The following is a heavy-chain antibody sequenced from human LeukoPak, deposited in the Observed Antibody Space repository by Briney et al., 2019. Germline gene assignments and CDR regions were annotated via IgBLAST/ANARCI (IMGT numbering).Heavy chain of an antibody. J-gene: IGHJ5*02. CDR3: ARGGAVAGTEESWFDP. CDR1: GFTLSSYS. Sequence: PGGSLRLSCAASGFTLSSYSMNWVRQAPGKGLEWVSSISSSSSYIYYADSVKGRFTISRDNAKNSLYLQMNSLRAEDTAVYYCARGGAVAGTEESWFDPWGQGTLVTVSS. V-gene: IGHV3-21*01. CDR2: ISSSSSYI. D-gene: IGHD6-19*01.